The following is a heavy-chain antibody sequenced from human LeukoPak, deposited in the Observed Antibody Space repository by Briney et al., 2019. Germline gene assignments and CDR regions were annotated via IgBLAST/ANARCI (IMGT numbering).Heavy chain of an antibody. CDR3: ARDRRILTGPDY. Sequence: ASVKVSCKASGYTFTSYGISWVRQAPGQGLEWMGWISAYNGNTNYAQKLQGRVTMTTDRSTSTAYMELRSLRSDDMAVYYCARDRRILTGPDYWGQGTLVTVSS. V-gene: IGHV1-18*03. CDR2: ISAYNGNT. D-gene: IGHD3-9*01. J-gene: IGHJ4*02. CDR1: GYTFTSYG.